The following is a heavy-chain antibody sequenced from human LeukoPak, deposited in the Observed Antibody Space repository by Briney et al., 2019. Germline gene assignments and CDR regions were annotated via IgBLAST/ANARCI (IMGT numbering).Heavy chain of an antibody. V-gene: IGHV1-2*02. D-gene: IGHD2-2*01. Sequence: GASVKVSCKASGYTFTGYYMRWVRQAPGQGLEWMGWINPNSGGTNYAQKFQGRVTITRDTSISTAYMELSRLRSDDTAVYYCARDRDGHDLDIVVVPAAEGFDYWGQGTLVTVSS. CDR2: INPNSGGT. CDR1: GYTFTGYY. CDR3: ARDRDGHDLDIVVVPAAEGFDY. J-gene: IGHJ4*02.